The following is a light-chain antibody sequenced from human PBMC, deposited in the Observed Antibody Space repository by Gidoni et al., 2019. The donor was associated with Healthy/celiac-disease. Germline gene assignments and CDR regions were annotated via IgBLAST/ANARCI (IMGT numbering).Light chain of an antibody. CDR3: QQRSNWPT. J-gene: IGKJ4*01. Sequence: EIVLTQSPATLSLSPGERATLSCRASQSVSSYLAWYQQKPGQAPRLLIYDASNRATGIPARFSGSGSGIDFTLTISSLEPEDFAVYYCQQRSNWPTFXGXTKVEIK. V-gene: IGKV3-11*01. CDR2: DAS. CDR1: QSVSSY.